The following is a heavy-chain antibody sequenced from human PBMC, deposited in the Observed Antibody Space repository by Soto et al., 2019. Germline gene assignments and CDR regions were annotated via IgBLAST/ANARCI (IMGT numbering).Heavy chain of an antibody. CDR3: TRGVLA. D-gene: IGHD2-8*01. CDR1: GGSVNSGGYS. CDR2: ISPSGSP. Sequence: QVQLQESGSRLVRPSQTVSLTCSVSGGSVNSGGYSWSWIRQPPGKGLEWIAFISPSGSPAYNPSLKSRVTISVDMSKNQISLELSSVTAADTAVYYCTRGVLAWGPGTRVTVSS. J-gene: IGHJ5*02. V-gene: IGHV4-30-2*01.